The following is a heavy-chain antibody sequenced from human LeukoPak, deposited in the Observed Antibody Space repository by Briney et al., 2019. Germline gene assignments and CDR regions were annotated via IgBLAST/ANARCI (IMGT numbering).Heavy chain of an antibody. CDR1: GFTFSSYW. CDR3: ARDILYYGMDV. J-gene: IGHJ6*02. Sequence: GGSLRLSCAASGFTFSSYWMHWVRQAPGKGLVWVSRINSDGSSTSYADSAKGRFTISRDNAKNTLYLQMNSLRAEDTAVYYCARDILYYGMDVWGQGTTVTVSS. CDR2: INSDGSST. V-gene: IGHV3-74*01. D-gene: IGHD2-21*01.